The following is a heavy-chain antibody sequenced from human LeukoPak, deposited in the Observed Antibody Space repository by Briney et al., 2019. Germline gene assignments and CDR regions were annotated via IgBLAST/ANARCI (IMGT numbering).Heavy chain of an antibody. CDR1: GFTFSSYA. D-gene: IGHD2-2*01. CDR2: ISGSGGST. Sequence: GGSLRLSCAASGFTFSSYAMSWVRQAPGKGLEWVSAISGSGGSTYYADSVKGRFTISRDNSKNTLYLQMNSLRAEDTAVYYCAKASHITTYCSSTSCHLNWFDPWGQGTLVTVSS. CDR3: AKASHITTYCSSTSCHLNWFDP. J-gene: IGHJ5*02. V-gene: IGHV3-23*01.